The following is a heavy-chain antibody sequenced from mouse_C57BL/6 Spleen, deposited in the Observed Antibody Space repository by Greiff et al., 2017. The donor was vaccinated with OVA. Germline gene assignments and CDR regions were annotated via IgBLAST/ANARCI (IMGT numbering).Heavy chain of an antibody. CDR1: GYTFTSYW. CDR3: ARSPTVVAEGYAMDY. D-gene: IGHD1-1*01. J-gene: IGHJ4*01. CDR2: IHPNSGST. V-gene: IGHV1-64*01. Sequence: QVQLKQPGAELVKPGASVKLSCKASGYTFTSYWMHWVKQRPGQGLEWIGMIHPNSGSTNYNEKFKSKATLTVDKSSSTAYMQLSSLTSEDSAVYYCARSPTVVAEGYAMDYWGQGTSVTVSS.